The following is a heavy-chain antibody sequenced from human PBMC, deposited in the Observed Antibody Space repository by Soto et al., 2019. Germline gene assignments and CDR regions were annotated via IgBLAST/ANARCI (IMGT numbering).Heavy chain of an antibody. CDR2: ISAYNGNT. J-gene: IGHJ4*02. D-gene: IGHD6-19*01. CDR3: ARDRMYLGGVAGTGFHFHY. V-gene: IGHV1-18*01. CDR1: GYTFTSYG. Sequence: QVQLVQSGAEVKKPGASVKVSCKASGYTFTSYGISWVRQAPGQGLEWMGWISAYNGNTNYAQKLQGRATMSTDTSRSTAYMELRSLRSDDTAVYYCARDRMYLGGVAGTGFHFHYWGQGTLVTVSS.